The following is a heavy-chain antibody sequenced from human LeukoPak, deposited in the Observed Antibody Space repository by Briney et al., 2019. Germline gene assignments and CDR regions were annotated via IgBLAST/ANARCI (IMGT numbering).Heavy chain of an antibody. D-gene: IGHD2-2*01. J-gene: IGHJ6*03. CDR2: TYYRSKWYN. CDR3: ARGSVVVVPAAGMVYAIPYHNYYYYYMDV. Sequence: SQTLSLPCAISGDSVSSNSAAWNWISQSPSRGLEWLGRTYYRSKWYNDYAVSVKSRITINPDTSKNQFSLQLNSVTPEDTAVYYCARGSVVVVPAAGMVYAIPYHNYYYYYMDVWGKGTTVTVSS. CDR1: GDSVSSNSAA. V-gene: IGHV6-1*01.